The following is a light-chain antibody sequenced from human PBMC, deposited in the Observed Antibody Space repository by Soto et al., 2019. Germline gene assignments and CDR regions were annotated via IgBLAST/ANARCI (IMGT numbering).Light chain of an antibody. Sequence: EIVMTQSPATLSVSPGERATLSCRASQSVSSNLAWYQQKPGQAPRLLIYGASTRATGIPARFSGSGSGTEFTLTISSLQSEDFAVYYVQQYNNWPSWTFGQGTKVEIK. J-gene: IGKJ1*01. CDR3: QQYNNWPSWT. CDR2: GAS. V-gene: IGKV3-15*01. CDR1: QSVSSN.